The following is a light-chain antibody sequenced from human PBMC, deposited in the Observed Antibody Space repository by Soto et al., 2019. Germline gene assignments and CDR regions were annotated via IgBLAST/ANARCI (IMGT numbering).Light chain of an antibody. J-gene: IGKJ4*01. Sequence: DIQMTQSPSSVYASVGDRVTVTCRASQGINSWLVWYQQKPGKAPKLLIYGASSLQSGVPSRFSGSGSGTDFTLTISSLQPEDFATYYCQQANSFPSTFGGGTKVEIK. CDR3: QQANSFPST. CDR1: QGINSW. V-gene: IGKV1D-12*01. CDR2: GAS.